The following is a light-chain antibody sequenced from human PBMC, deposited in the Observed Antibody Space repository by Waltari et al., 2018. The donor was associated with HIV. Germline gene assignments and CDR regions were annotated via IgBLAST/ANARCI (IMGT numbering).Light chain of an antibody. CDR2: QGT. CDR3: QAWDTSTASVV. J-gene: IGLJ2*01. V-gene: IGLV3-1*01. CDR1: KLGNKY. Sequence: SYELTQPPSVSVSPGQTASITCSGDKLGNKYACWYHQKAGQSPVLVIYQGTKRPSGIPARFSGSNSGNTATLTISGTQALDEAHYYCQAWDTSTASVVFGGGTKLTVL.